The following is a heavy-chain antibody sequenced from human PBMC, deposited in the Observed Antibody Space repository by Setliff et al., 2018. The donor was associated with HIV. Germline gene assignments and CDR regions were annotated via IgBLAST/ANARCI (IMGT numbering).Heavy chain of an antibody. V-gene: IGHV4-4*08. CDR3: ARRRCSAASCPDNSWNWLDP. J-gene: IGHJ5*02. D-gene: IGHD2-15*01. CDR2: IYTSGTT. Sequence: LSLTCTVSSGSISTHYWSWIRQPPGKGLEWIGYIYTSGTTYYNPSLKSRVTISIDTSKNQFSLKLSSVTAADTAVYYCARRRCSAASCPDNSWNWLDPWGQGTLVTVSS. CDR1: SGSISTHY.